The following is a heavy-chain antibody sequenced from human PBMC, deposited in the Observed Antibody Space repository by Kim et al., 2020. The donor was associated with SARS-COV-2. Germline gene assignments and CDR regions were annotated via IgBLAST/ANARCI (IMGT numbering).Heavy chain of an antibody. Sequence: GGSLRLSCAASGFTFSSYAMSWVRQAPGKGLEWVSAISGSGGSTYYADSVKGRFTISRDNSKNTLYLQMNSLRAEDTAVYYCAKDDDITMIVVVMAFDIWGQGTMVTVSS. J-gene: IGHJ3*02. V-gene: IGHV3-23*01. D-gene: IGHD3-22*01. CDR3: AKDDDITMIVVVMAFDI. CDR1: GFTFSSYA. CDR2: ISGSGGST.